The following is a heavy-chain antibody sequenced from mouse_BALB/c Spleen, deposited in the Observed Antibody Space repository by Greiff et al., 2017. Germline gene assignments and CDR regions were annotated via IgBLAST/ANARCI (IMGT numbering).Heavy chain of an antibody. J-gene: IGHJ4*01. D-gene: IGHD2-1*01. CDR3: ARDKEDYGNPYAMDY. V-gene: IGHV5-2*03. CDR1: EYEFPSHD. Sequence: DVKLVESGGGLVQPGESLKLSCESNEYEFPSHDMSWVRKTPEKRLELVAAINSDGGSTYYPDTMERRFIISRDNTKKTLYLQMSSLKSEDTAMYYCARDKEDYGNPYAMDYWGQGTSVTVSS. CDR2: INSDGGST.